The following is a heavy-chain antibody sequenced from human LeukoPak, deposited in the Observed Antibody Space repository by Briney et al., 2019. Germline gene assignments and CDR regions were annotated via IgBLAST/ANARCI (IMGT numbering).Heavy chain of an antibody. V-gene: IGHV3-21*01. CDR2: ISSSSSYI. CDR1: GFTFSSYS. J-gene: IGHJ4*02. Sequence: PGGSLRLSCAASGFTFSSYSMNWVRQAPGEGLEWVSSISSSSSYIYYADSVKGRFTISRDNAKNSLYLQMNSLRAEDTAVYYCARRGYYDSSGYDYWGQGTLVTVSS. CDR3: ARRGYYDSSGYDY. D-gene: IGHD3-22*01.